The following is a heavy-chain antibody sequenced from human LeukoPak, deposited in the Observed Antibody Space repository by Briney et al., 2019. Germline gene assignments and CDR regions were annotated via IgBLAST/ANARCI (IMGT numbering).Heavy chain of an antibody. CDR1: GYTFTSYG. CDR3: AKTLASTYYYDSSGYFDY. V-gene: IGHV1-18*01. J-gene: IGHJ4*02. D-gene: IGHD3-22*01. CDR2: ISAYNGNT. Sequence: ASVKVSCKASGYTFTSYGISWVRQAPGQGLEWMGWISAYNGNTNYAQKLQGRVTMTTDTSTSTAYMELRSLRSDDTAVYYCAKTLASTYYYDSSGYFDYWGQGTLVTVSS.